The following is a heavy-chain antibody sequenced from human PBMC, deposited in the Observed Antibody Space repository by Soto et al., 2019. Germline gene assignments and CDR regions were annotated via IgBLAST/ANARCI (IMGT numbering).Heavy chain of an antibody. Sequence: QVQLQESGPGLVKPSGTLSLTCAVSSGSITSSNWWIWVRQPPGKGLEWIGEFSHSLNTNYIPFLKSRVTISLYKSRNQFSLRLNSVTAADTAVYYCARNRYGGYDFNYWGQGTLVTVSS. CDR1: SGSITSSNW. J-gene: IGHJ4*02. CDR3: ARNRYGGYDFNY. CDR2: FSHSLNT. V-gene: IGHV4-4*02. D-gene: IGHD5-12*01.